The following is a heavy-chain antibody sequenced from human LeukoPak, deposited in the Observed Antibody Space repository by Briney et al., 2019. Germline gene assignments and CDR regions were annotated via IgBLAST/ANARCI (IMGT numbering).Heavy chain of an antibody. CDR1: GGSISSYY. Sequence: SETLSLTCTVSGGSISSYYWSWIRQPPGKGLEWIGYIYYSGSTNYNPSLKSRVTISVDTSKNQFSLKLSSVTAADTAVYYCARAGIWFGGRGLDYWGQGTLVTVSS. J-gene: IGHJ4*02. V-gene: IGHV4-59*01. D-gene: IGHD3-10*01. CDR3: ARAGIWFGGRGLDY. CDR2: IYYSGST.